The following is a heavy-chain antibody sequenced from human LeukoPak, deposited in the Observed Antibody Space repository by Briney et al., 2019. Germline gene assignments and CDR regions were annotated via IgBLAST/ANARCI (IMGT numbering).Heavy chain of an antibody. D-gene: IGHD3-10*01. V-gene: IGHV1-24*01. J-gene: IGHJ4*02. Sequence: ASVKVSCKVSGYTLTELSMHWVRQAPGKGLEWMGGFDPEDGETIYAQKFQGRVTMTEDTSTDTAYMELSSLRSEDTAVYYCATLDSAARGVIGYFDYWGQGTLVTVSS. CDR1: GYTLTELS. CDR2: FDPEDGET. CDR3: ATLDSAARGVIGYFDY.